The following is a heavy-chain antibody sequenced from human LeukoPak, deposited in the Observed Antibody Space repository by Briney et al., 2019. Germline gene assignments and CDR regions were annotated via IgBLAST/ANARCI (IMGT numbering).Heavy chain of an antibody. CDR2: ISGNSANT. Sequence: GGSLRLSCAASGFTFSNYAMTWVRQAPGKGLEWVSSISGNSANTYYADSVKGRFTVSRANSKSILYLQMNSLRVEDTAVYFRAKGVRLWFAFYFDYWGQGTLATVSS. J-gene: IGHJ4*02. CDR3: AKGVRLWFAFYFDY. V-gene: IGHV3-23*01. CDR1: GFTFSNYA. D-gene: IGHD3-10*01.